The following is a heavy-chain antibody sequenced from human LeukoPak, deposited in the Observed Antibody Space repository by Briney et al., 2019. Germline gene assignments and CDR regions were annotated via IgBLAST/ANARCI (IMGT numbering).Heavy chain of an antibody. J-gene: IGHJ4*02. D-gene: IGHD1-26*01. CDR2: ISSSSSTI. Sequence: PGGSLRLSCAASGFTFSSYGMTWVRQAPGKGLEWVSYISSSSSTIYYADSVKGRFTISRDNAKNSLYLQMNSLRAEDTAVYYCARDQGHIEWGLFDYWGQGTLVTVSS. CDR1: GFTFSSYG. CDR3: ARDQGHIEWGLFDY. V-gene: IGHV3-48*01.